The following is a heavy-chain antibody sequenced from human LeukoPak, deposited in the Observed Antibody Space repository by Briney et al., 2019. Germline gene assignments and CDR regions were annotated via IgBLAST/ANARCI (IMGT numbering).Heavy chain of an antibody. D-gene: IGHD3-9*01. J-gene: IGHJ3*02. CDR3: ARRGSHGGNFDWLAGAFDI. V-gene: IGHV4-59*08. CDR1: SGSSSSYY. Sequence: PSETLSRTCTGYSGSSSSYYWNWFRQPPGQGLEWIRNTYSSESANYNPSLQSRVTISVDTSKNQISLKLSSVTAADTAVYYCARRGSHGGNFDWLAGAFDIWGQGTMVTVSS. CDR2: TYSSESA.